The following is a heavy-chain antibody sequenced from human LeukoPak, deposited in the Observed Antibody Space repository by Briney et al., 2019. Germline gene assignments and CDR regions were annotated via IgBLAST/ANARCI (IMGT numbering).Heavy chain of an antibody. CDR2: IYYSGST. Sequence: SETLSLTCTVSGGSISSYYWSGIRQPPGKGLEWIGYIYYSGSTNYNPSLKSRVTISVDTSKNQFSLKLSSVTAADTAVYYCARAPVPPYYYGSGLNWFDPWGQGTLVTVSS. CDR3: ARAPVPPYYYGSGLNWFDP. V-gene: IGHV4-59*01. D-gene: IGHD3-10*01. CDR1: GGSISSYY. J-gene: IGHJ5*02.